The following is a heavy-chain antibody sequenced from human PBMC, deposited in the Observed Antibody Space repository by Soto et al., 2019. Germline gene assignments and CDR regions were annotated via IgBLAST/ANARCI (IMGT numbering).Heavy chain of an antibody. CDR2: INPDSGGT. V-gene: IGHV1-2*02. Sequence: GASVKVSCKASGYTFTDYYIHWVRQAPGQGLEWVGWINPDSGGTNLAQRFQGRVTMTSDTSINTAYMELGSLRSDDTAVYYCAIRTGQLAIISEFDGDWFFEVWGRGTLVTVSS. J-gene: IGHJ2*01. CDR3: AIRTGQLAIISEFDGDWFFEV. D-gene: IGHD2-2*01. CDR1: GYTFTDYY.